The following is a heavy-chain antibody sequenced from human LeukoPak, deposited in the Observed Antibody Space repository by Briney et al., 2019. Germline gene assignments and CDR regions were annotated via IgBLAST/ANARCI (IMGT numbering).Heavy chain of an antibody. CDR2: ISWNSGSI. J-gene: IGHJ6*02. CDR1: GFTFDDYA. V-gene: IGHV3-9*01. Sequence: GGSLRLSCAASGFTFDDYAMYWVRQAPGKGLEWVSGISWNSGSIGYADSVKGRFTISRDNAKNSLYLQMNSLRAEGTALYYCAKDFVQYCSGGSCYGMDVWGQGTTVTVSS. CDR3: AKDFVQYCSGGSCYGMDV. D-gene: IGHD2-15*01.